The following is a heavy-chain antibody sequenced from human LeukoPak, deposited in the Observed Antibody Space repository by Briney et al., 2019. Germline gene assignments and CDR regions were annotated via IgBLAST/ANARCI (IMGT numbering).Heavy chain of an antibody. CDR3: ARKPYLRYCSSTSCYYYGMDV. CDR2: INHSGST. J-gene: IGHJ6*02. CDR1: GGSFSGYY. Sequence: SETLSLTCAVYGGSFSGYYWSWIRQPPGKGLEWIGEINHSGSTNYNPSLKSRVTISVDTSKNQFSLKLSSVTAADTAVYYCARKPYLRYCSSTSCYYYGMDVWGQGTTVTVSS. D-gene: IGHD2-2*01. V-gene: IGHV4-34*01.